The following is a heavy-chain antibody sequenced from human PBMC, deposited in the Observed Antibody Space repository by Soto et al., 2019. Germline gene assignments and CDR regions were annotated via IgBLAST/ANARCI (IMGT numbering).Heavy chain of an antibody. CDR1: GFTFSSYG. CDR2: ISCDGSNK. J-gene: IGHJ3*02. Sequence: QVQLVESGGGVVQPGRSLRLSCAASGFTFSSYGMHWVRQAPGKGLEWVAVISCDGSNKYYADSVKGRFTISRDNSKNTLYLQMNSLRAEDTAVYYCAKDADRVVVSFLPIWGQGTMVTVSS. V-gene: IGHV3-30*18. D-gene: IGHD3-22*01. CDR3: AKDADRVVVSFLPI.